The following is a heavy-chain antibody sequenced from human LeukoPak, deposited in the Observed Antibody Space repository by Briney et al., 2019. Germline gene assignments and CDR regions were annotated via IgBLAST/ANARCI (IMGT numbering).Heavy chain of an antibody. J-gene: IGHJ4*02. CDR3: AKERNLEIAVAGTIFDY. CDR1: GFTFSSYA. D-gene: IGHD6-19*01. Sequence: GGSLRLSCAASGFTFSSYAMSWVRQAPGKGLEWVSAISGSGGSTYYADSVKGRFTISRDNSKNMIYLEMSSLKAEDTAVYYCAKERNLEIAVAGTIFDYWGQGTLVTVSS. CDR2: ISGSGGST. V-gene: IGHV3-23*01.